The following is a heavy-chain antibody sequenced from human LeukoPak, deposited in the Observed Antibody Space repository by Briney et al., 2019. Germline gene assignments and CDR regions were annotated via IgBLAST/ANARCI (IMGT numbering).Heavy chain of an antibody. D-gene: IGHD2-15*01. Sequence: PGRSLRLSCAASGFTFSSYAMHWVRQAPGKGLEWVAVISYDGSNKYYADSVKGRFTISRDNSKNTLYLQVNSLRAEDTAVYYCAKQLGYCSDGSCYFPYWGQGTLVTVSS. J-gene: IGHJ4*02. CDR2: ISYDGSNK. CDR3: AKQLGYCSDGSCYFPY. V-gene: IGHV3-30-3*02. CDR1: GFTFSSYA.